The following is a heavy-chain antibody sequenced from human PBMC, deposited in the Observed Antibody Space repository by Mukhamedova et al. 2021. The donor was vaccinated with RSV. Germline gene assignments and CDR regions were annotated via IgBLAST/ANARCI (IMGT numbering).Heavy chain of an antibody. J-gene: IGHJ4*02. CDR3: ASGGYSYGYRY. Sequence: YDGSKTYYADSVKGQFTISRDDSENMLHLQMNSLRVEDTALYYCASGGYSYGYRYWGQGALVTVSS. V-gene: IGHV3-30*01. CDR2: YDGSKT. D-gene: IGHD5-18*01.